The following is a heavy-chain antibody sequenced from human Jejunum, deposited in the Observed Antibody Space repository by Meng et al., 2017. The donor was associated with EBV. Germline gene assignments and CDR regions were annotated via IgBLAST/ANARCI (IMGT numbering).Heavy chain of an antibody. CDR3: AASAVVAPHY. CDR2: ISSGSGSTL. Sequence: QVQVLGSWGGLVKPGGSLRLSCAASGFSFSDYYMGWIRQAPGKGLEWVSYISSGSGSTLYYADSVGGRFTISRDNAKNSLYLQMNSLRAEDTAVYYCAASAVVAPHYWGQGTLVTVSS. D-gene: IGHD2-15*01. J-gene: IGHJ4*02. CDR1: GFSFSDYY. V-gene: IGHV3-11*01.